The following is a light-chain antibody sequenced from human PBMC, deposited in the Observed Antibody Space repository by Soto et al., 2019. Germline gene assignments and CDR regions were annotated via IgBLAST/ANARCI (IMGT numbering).Light chain of an antibody. Sequence: QSVLTQPPSASGTPGQRVTISCSGSSSNIGHNYVSWYQQVPGSTPKLLIYRSDQRPSGVPDRFSGSKSGTSASLAIGGLRSEDEADYYCASWDDSLTGFVFGTGTKVTVL. CDR2: RSD. CDR1: SSNIGHNY. J-gene: IGLJ1*01. CDR3: ASWDDSLTGFV. V-gene: IGLV1-47*01.